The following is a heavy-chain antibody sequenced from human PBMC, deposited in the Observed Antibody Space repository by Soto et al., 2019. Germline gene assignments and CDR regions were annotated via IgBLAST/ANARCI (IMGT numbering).Heavy chain of an antibody. Sequence: QVQLQESGPGLVKPSETLSLTCTLSSGSIGTYYWNWIRQPPGKGLEWIGYIYYLGRTNYNPSLKSRVTMSLDTSKNEFSLRLDSVTAADTAVYYCVRDVHPPGWFDPWGQGILVTVSS. V-gene: IGHV4-59*01. J-gene: IGHJ5*02. CDR3: VRDVHPPGWFDP. CDR2: IYYLGRT. CDR1: SGSIGTYY.